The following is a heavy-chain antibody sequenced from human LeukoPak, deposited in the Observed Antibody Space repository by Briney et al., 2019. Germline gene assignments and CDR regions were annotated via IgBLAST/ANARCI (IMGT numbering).Heavy chain of an antibody. J-gene: IGHJ4*02. CDR3: VTPGPTVTGGFEY. Sequence: GGSLRLSCAASGFTFSSYSMNWVRQAPGKGLEGVSYISSSSSTIYYADSVKGRFTISRDNSKNTLYLQMNSLRVEDTAVYYCVTPGPTVTGGFEYWGQGTLVTVSS. CDR2: ISSSSSTI. CDR1: GFTFSSYS. V-gene: IGHV3-48*01. D-gene: IGHD4-17*01.